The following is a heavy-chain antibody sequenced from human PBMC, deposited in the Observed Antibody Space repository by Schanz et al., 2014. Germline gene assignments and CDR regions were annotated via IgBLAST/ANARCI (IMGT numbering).Heavy chain of an antibody. J-gene: IGHJ4*02. V-gene: IGHV3-30*03. Sequence: QVRLVESGGGVVQPGRSLRLSCAASGFTLSSYGMHWVRQAPGKGLEWVAFINSDGTKRFYADSVKSRFTISRDNSKNTLYLEVNSLRPEDTALYYCARDNSHWLVDYWGQGTLVTVSS. CDR1: GFTLSSYG. CDR2: INSDGTKR. CDR3: ARDNSHWLVDY. D-gene: IGHD6-19*01.